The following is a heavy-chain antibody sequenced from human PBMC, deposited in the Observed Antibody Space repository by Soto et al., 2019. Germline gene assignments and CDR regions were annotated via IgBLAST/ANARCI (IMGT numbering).Heavy chain of an antibody. V-gene: IGHV1-8*01. CDR3: ARGGPKNRIAVAGTLFRNFDL. Sequence: ASVKVSCKASGYTFTSYDINWVRQATGQGLEWMGWMNPNSGNTGYAQKFQGRVTMTRNTSISTAYMELSSLRSEDTAVYYCARGGPKNRIAVAGTLFRNFDLWGRGTLVTVSS. D-gene: IGHD6-19*01. CDR2: MNPNSGNT. CDR1: GYTFTSYD. J-gene: IGHJ2*01.